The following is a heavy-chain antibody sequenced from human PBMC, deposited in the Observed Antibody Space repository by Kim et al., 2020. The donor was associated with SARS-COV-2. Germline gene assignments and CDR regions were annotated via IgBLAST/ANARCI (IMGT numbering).Heavy chain of an antibody. CDR2: ISGSGDLT. CDR1: GFSFSSYA. Sequence: GGSLRLSCAAAGFSFSSYAMSWVRQAPGKGLEWVSTISGSGDLTYYADSVKGRFTISRDNSKNTLYLQMNSLRAEDTAVYYCAKDRLQGFDSWSSFIDSWGPGNLVTGSS. D-gene: IGHD6-6*01. V-gene: IGHV3-23*01. J-gene: IGHJ4*02. CDR3: AKDRLQGFDSWSSFIDS.